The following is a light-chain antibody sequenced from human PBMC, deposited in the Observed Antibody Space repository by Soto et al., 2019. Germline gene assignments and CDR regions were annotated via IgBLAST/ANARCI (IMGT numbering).Light chain of an antibody. V-gene: IGLV2-14*03. CDR3: TSWTTSTTMI. CDR1: SSDIGAYNF. J-gene: IGLJ2*01. CDR2: DVT. Sequence: QSALTQPASVSGSPGQAITISCTGTSSDIGAYNFLSWYQQHPGKAPKLMLYDVTIRPSGVSNRFSGSKSGNTASLTISGLQAEDEADYYCTSWTTSTTMIFGGGTKLTVL.